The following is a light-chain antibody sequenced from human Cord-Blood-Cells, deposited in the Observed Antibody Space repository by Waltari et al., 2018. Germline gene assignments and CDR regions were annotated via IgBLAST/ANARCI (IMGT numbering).Light chain of an antibody. CDR3: SSYTSSSTLV. V-gene: IGLV2-14*01. Sequence: QSALTQPASVSGSPGQSITLSCTGTSSDGGGYNYVSWYQQHPGKAPKLMIYEVSNRPSGVSNRFSGSKSGNTASLTISGLQAEDEADYYCSSYTSSSTLVFGGGTKLTVL. CDR1: SSDGGGYNY. J-gene: IGLJ2*01. CDR2: EVS.